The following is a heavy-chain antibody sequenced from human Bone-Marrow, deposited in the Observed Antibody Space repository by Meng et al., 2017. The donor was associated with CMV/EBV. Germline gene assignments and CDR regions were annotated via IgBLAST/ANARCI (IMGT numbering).Heavy chain of an antibody. CDR2: ISGSGGST. Sequence: GESLKISCAASGFTFSSYAMSWVRQAPGKGLEWVSAISGSGGSTYYADSVKGRFTISRDNSKNTLYLQMNSLRAEDTAVYYCAKGWSGYHNWFDPWGQGTLVTVSS. CDR1: GFTFSSYA. CDR3: AKGWSGYHNWFDP. J-gene: IGHJ5*02. D-gene: IGHD3-3*01. V-gene: IGHV3-23*01.